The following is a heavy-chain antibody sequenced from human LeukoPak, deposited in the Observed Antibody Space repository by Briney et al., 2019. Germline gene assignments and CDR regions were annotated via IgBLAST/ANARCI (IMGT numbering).Heavy chain of an antibody. CDR2: ISGSGGNT. CDR3: TKGCGYSFESCFDH. Sequence: GGSLTLSCAASGFTFSTHDMTWVRQAPGTGKEWVSGISGSGGNTHYGDSVKGRFTISRDNSKNTLYLQMDRLRAEDTAVYHCTKGCGYSFESCFDHWGPGSLVTVSS. CDR1: GFTFSTHD. J-gene: IGHJ4*02. D-gene: IGHD5-12*01. V-gene: IGHV3-23*01.